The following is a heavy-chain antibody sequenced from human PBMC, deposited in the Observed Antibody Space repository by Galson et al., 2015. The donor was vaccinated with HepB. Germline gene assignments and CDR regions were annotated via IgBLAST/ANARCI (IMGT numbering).Heavy chain of an antibody. V-gene: IGHV4-59*01. CDR3: ARVVGQWLIHDAFDL. CDR1: GGSMNDYY. D-gene: IGHD6-19*01. CDR2: VYYTGST. Sequence: SETLSLTCTVSGGSMNDYYWTWIRQPPGKGLEWIGHVYYTGSTQYIPSLKSRVTISIDTSKNQFSLKLTSLTVADTAVYFCARVVGQWLIHDAFDLWGQGTLVTVSS. J-gene: IGHJ3*01.